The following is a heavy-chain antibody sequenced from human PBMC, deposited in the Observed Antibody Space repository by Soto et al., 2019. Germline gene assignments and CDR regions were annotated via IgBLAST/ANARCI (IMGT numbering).Heavy chain of an antibody. Sequence: QVQRQQWGAGLLKPSETLSLTCAVYGGSFSGYYWSWIRQPPGKGLEWIGEINHSGSTNYNPSLKSRVTITVDPSKSQFSLKLSSVTAADTAVYYCAILPIAVAGDGDAFDIWGQGTMVTVSS. CDR3: AILPIAVAGDGDAFDI. J-gene: IGHJ3*02. V-gene: IGHV4-34*01. CDR1: GGSFSGYY. CDR2: INHSGST. D-gene: IGHD6-19*01.